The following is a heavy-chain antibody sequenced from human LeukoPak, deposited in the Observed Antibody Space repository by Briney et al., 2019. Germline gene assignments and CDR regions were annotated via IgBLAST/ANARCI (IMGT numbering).Heavy chain of an antibody. J-gene: IGHJ3*02. V-gene: IGHV4-39*07. CDR2: IYYSGST. D-gene: IGHD1-26*01. CDR1: GGSISSNSYY. CDR3: ARDLVRTWELRAFDI. Sequence: SETLSLTCTVSGGSISSNSYYWGWIRQPPGKGLEWIGSIYYSGSTYYNPSLKSRVTISVDTSKNQFSLKLSSVTAADTAVYYCARDLVRTWELRAFDIWGQGTMVTVSS.